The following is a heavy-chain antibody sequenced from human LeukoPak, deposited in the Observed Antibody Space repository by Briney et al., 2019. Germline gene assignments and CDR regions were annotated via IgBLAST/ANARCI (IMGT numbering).Heavy chain of an antibody. V-gene: IGHV4-59*01. CDR1: SGSISSYY. CDR2: IYYSGST. J-gene: IGHJ4*02. CDR3: AREDGSGWYRY. Sequence: SETLSLTCTVSSGSISSYYWSWIRQSPGKGLEWIGYIYYSGSTNCNPSLKSRVTISLDTSKNQFSLKLSSVTAADTAVYYCAREDGSGWYRYWGQGTLVTVSS. D-gene: IGHD6-19*01.